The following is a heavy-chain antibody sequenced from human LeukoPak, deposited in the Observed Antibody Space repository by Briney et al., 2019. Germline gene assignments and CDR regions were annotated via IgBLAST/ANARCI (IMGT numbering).Heavy chain of an antibody. J-gene: IGHJ5*02. CDR1: GFTFSSYS. CDR3: ARGSGYYWFDP. D-gene: IGHD5-12*01. Sequence: VGSLRLSCAASGFTFSSYSMNWVGQAPGKGLEWVSSISSSSSYIYYADSVKGRFTISRDNAKNSLYLQMNSLRAEDTAVYYCARGSGYYWFDPWGQGTLVTVSS. V-gene: IGHV3-21*01. CDR2: ISSSSSYI.